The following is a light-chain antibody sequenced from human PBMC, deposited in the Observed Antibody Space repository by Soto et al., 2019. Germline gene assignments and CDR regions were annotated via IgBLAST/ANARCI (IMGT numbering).Light chain of an antibody. V-gene: IGKV3-20*01. Sequence: EIVMKQSPATLSFSTGARATLSCRASQSVSSYLAWYKQKPGQAPRLLIYGASSRATGIPDRFSGSGSGTDFTLPINRMEPEDFAAYYCQQYGSSPPDTFGQGTRLEIK. J-gene: IGKJ5*01. CDR3: QQYGSSPPDT. CDR2: GAS. CDR1: QSVSSY.